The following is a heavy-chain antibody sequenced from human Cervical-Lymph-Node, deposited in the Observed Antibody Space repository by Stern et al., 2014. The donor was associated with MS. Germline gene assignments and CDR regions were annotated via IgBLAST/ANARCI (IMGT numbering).Heavy chain of an antibody. V-gene: IGHV3-33*01. CDR2: IWSDRSNT. J-gene: IGHJ5*02. D-gene: IGHD3-10*01. CDR3: ARAVQLKSAHNWCDP. CDR1: GFRFSHYG. Sequence: VQLVESGGGVVQPGRSLRLSCAASGFRFSHYGMHWARQAPGKGLEWVAFIWSDRSNTDYADSVKGRFTISRDNSKNTVYLQMDSVRAEDTAVYYCARAVQLKSAHNWCDPWGQGTLVIVSS.